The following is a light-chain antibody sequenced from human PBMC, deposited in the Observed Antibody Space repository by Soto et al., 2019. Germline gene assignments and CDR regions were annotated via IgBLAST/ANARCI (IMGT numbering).Light chain of an antibody. Sequence: DIQMPQSPSTLSASIGDRVIIICRHSQRVSRYLAWYQQKPGKAPKVLIWDASSLQRGVPSRFSVSGSGTEFTLAIRSLQPNDCATSDGQQYNDYSTWTYGPGTKVYIK. J-gene: IGKJ1*01. CDR3: QQYNDYSTWT. CDR1: QRVSRY. V-gene: IGKV1-5*02. CDR2: DAS.